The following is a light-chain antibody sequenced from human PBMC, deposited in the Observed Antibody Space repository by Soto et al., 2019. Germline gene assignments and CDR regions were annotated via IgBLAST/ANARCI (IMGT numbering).Light chain of an antibody. CDR2: AAS. CDR1: QNIIFY. Sequence: DIQMTQSPSSLSASVGDRVTITCRASQNIIFYLNWYQQKPGKAPKLLIYAASNLRSGVPSRFSGSGSGTEFSLSISCLQPEDFATYFCQQSYPTPVYAFGQGTKLEIK. CDR3: QQSYPTPVYA. V-gene: IGKV1-39*01. J-gene: IGKJ2*01.